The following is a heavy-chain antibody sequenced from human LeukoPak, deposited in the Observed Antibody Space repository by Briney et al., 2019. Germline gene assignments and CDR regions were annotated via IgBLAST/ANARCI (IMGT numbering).Heavy chain of an antibody. J-gene: IGHJ3*02. V-gene: IGHV1-8*01. CDR3: ARGPYTYYDILTGYPREDAFDI. CDR2: MNPNSGNS. CDR1: GYIFTSYD. D-gene: IGHD3-9*01. Sequence: ASVKVSCKSSGYIFTSYDINWVRQATGQGLEWMGLMNPNSGNSGFAQKFQGRVTITRNTSINTAYIELSSLRSEDTAVYYCARGPYTYYDILTGYPREDAFDIWGQGTMVTVSS.